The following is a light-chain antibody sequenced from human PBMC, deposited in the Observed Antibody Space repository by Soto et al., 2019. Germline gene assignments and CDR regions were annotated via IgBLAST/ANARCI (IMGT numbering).Light chain of an antibody. Sequence: DIQMTQSPSSVSASVGDRVTITCRASQAISTWLAWYQQKPGKAPKLLIYAASNLQTGVPSRFSGSGSWTDFTLTISSLQPEDFATYYCQQDNSFPRTFGQGTKVEIK. CDR1: QAISTW. CDR3: QQDNSFPRT. J-gene: IGKJ1*01. V-gene: IGKV1D-12*01. CDR2: AAS.